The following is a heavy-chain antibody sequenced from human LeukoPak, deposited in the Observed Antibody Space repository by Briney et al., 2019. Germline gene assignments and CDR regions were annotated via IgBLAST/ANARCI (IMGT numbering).Heavy chain of an antibody. CDR3: ARDGEDIVVVPAASFDP. J-gene: IGHJ5*02. CDR1: GFTFSSYS. Sequence: GGSLRLSCAASGFTFSSYSMNWVRQAPGKGLEWVSYISSSSSYIYYADSVKGRFTISRDNAKNSLYLQMNSLRAEDTAVYYCARDGEDIVVVPAASFDPWGQGTLVTVSS. V-gene: IGHV3-21*05. CDR2: ISSSSSYI. D-gene: IGHD2-2*01.